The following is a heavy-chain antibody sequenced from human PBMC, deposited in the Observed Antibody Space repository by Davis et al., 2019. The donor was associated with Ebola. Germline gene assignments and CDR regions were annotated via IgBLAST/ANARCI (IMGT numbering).Heavy chain of an antibody. D-gene: IGHD2-2*01. CDR2: INHSGST. V-gene: IGHV4-34*01. J-gene: IGHJ5*02. Sequence: MPSETLSLTCTVSGGSISSYYWSWIRQPPGKGLEWIGEINHSGSTNYNPSLKSRVTISVDTSKNQFSLKLTSVTAADTAVYYCATSQDCSSTSCDNWFDPWGQGTLVTVSS. CDR3: ATSQDCSSTSCDNWFDP. CDR1: GGSISSYY.